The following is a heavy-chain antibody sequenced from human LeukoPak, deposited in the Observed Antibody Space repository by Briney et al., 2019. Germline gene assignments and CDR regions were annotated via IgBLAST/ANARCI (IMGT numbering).Heavy chain of an antibody. Sequence: SETLSLTCTVSGGSISSYYWSWIRQSPGKGVEWIGYITNIGSTNYNPSLKSRVTISVDTSKNQFSLKLSSVTAADTAVYYCARATLPTLNWNGYYFDYWGQGTLVTVSS. CDR3: ARATLPTLNWNGYYFDY. CDR1: GGSISSYY. CDR2: ITNIGST. V-gene: IGHV4-59*01. D-gene: IGHD1-1*01. J-gene: IGHJ4*02.